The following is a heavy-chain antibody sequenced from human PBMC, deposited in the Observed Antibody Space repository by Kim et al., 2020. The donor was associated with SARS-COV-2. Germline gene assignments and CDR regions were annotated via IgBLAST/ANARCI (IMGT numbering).Heavy chain of an antibody. Sequence: ASVKVSCKASGYTFTSYYMHWVRQAPGQGLEWMGIINPSGGSTSYAQKFQGRVTMTRDTSTSTVYMELSSLRSEDTAVYYCARDCLYYDSSGYWFDPWGQGTLVTVSS. J-gene: IGHJ5*02. D-gene: IGHD3-22*01. CDR1: GYTFTSYY. CDR3: ARDCLYYDSSGYWFDP. V-gene: IGHV1-46*01. CDR2: INPSGGST.